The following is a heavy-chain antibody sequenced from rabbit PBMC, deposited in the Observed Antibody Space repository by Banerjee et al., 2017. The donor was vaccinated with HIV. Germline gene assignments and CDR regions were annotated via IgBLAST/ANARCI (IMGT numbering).Heavy chain of an antibody. Sequence: QSLEESGGDLVKPGASLTLTCTASGFSFSSSYWIYWVRQAPGKGLEWIACICNSDAKSYYASWAKGRFTISKTSSTTVTLQMTSLTAADTATYFCARRAHYPGGGYAFNLWGQGTLVTVS. D-gene: IGHD8-1*01. CDR3: ARRAHYPGGGYAFNL. CDR2: ICNSDAKS. J-gene: IGHJ4*01. V-gene: IGHV1S40*01. CDR1: GFSFSSSYW.